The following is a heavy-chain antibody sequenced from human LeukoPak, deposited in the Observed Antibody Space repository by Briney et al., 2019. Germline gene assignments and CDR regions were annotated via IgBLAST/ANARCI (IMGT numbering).Heavy chain of an antibody. Sequence: SVTRSFTRTADGGSISNYYRCWIRQHQGKGLEWIGYIYYSGSTNYNPSLKSRVTISVDTSKNQFSLKLRSVTAADAAVYYCATYGGNGGFDYWGQGTLVTVSS. J-gene: IGHJ4*02. CDR2: IYYSGST. V-gene: IGHV4-59*07. D-gene: IGHD4-23*01. CDR1: GGSISNYY. CDR3: ATYGGNGGFDY.